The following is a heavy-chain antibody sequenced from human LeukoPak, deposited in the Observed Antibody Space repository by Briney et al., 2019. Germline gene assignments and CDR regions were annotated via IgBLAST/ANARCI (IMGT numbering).Heavy chain of an antibody. J-gene: IGHJ4*02. D-gene: IGHD3-16*01. Sequence: ASVKVSCKASGYIFSDYWIHWVRQAPGRGLECLGWIDPASGITNQPQKFQGRITVTRDTSASTVYMHLTGLTTDDTALYYCARVGAPGGLRPYHYYYWGQGTLVTVSS. CDR1: GYIFSDYW. CDR2: IDPASGIT. CDR3: ARVGAPGGLRPYHYYY. V-gene: IGHV1-2*02.